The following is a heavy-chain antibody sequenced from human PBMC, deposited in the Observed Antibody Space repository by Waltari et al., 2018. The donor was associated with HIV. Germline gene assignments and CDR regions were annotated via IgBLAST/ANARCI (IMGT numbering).Heavy chain of an antibody. CDR2: ISDSGSTR. D-gene: IGHD3-22*01. J-gene: IGHJ4*02. CDR3: RHTRYYYDSSGR. Sequence: EVQVVESGGGLVQPGGSLRLSCSASGFPFSSYEMNWVRQAPGKGLEWLSYISDSGSTRYYADSVKGRFTISRDNAKNSLYLQMNSLRAEVFFSSRRRHTRYYYDSSGRWGQGTLVTVSS. CDR1: GFPFSSYE. V-gene: IGHV3-48*03.